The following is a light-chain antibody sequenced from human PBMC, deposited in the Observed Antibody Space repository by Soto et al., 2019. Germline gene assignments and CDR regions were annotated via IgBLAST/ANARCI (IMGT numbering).Light chain of an antibody. CDR2: GAS. V-gene: IGKV1-39*01. J-gene: IGKJ4*01. Sequence: DIHITHSPSSLSSYLVDRVNITCRASQSISYYLNWYQQKPGRAPNLLMYGASSLQSGVPSRFTGSGSGTEFTLTITSLQPGDFATYYCQQTYTTPPTFGGGTKVDIK. CDR3: QQTYTTPPT. CDR1: QSISYY.